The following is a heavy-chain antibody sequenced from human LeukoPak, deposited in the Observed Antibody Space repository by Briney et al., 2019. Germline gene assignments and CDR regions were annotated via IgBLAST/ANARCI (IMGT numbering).Heavy chain of an antibody. CDR2: INPNSGGT. CDR1: GYTFTGYY. CDR3: ARFFLGVATTYGFDY. Sequence: GASVKVSCKASGYTFTGYYMHWVRQAPGQGLEWMGWINPNSGGTNYAQKFQGRGTMTRDTSISTAYMELSRLRSDDTAVYYCARFFLGVATTYGFDYWGQGTLVTVSS. J-gene: IGHJ4*02. V-gene: IGHV1-2*02. D-gene: IGHD5-12*01.